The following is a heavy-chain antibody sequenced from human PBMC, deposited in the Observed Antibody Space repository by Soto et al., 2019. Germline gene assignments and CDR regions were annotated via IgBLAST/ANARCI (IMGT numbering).Heavy chain of an antibody. D-gene: IGHD3-3*01. CDR2: ISYDGSNK. CDR3: AKYLSDFWYYGMDV. J-gene: IGHJ6*02. V-gene: IGHV3-30*18. Sequence: QVQLVESGGGVVQPGRSLRLSCAASGFTFSSYGMHWVRQAPAKGLEWVAVISYDGSNKYYADSVKGRFTISRANSKNTLDLQMNSLRAEDTAVYYCAKYLSDFWYYGMDVCGQGTTVTVSS. CDR1: GFTFSSYG.